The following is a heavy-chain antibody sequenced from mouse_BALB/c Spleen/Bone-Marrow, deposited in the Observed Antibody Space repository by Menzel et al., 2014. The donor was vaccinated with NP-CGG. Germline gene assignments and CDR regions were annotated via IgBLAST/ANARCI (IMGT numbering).Heavy chain of an antibody. Sequence: QVQLKESGPELVRPGVSVKISCKGSGYTFTDYAMHWVKQSHAKSLEWIGVISTYYGNTNYNQKFKGKATMTVDKSSSTAYMEFARLTSDDSAIYYCARPIYYYGSSYEKGYYFDYWGQGTTLTVSS. D-gene: IGHD1-1*01. J-gene: IGHJ2*01. CDR3: ARPIYYYGSSYEKGYYFDY. CDR1: GYTFTDYA. V-gene: IGHV1-67*01. CDR2: ISTYYGNT.